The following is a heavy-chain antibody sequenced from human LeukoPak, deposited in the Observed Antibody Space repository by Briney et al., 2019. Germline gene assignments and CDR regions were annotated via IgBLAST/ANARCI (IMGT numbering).Heavy chain of an antibody. D-gene: IGHD4-17*01. J-gene: IGHJ4*02. V-gene: IGHV3-66*01. CDR2: IYSGGST. CDR3: ARSPAYGDYVD. CDR1: VFTVSSNY. Sequence: GGSLRLSCGASVFTVSSNYMSWVRQAPGKGREWVSVIYSGGSTYYADSEKGRFTISIDNSKNTLYLQMNSLGADDTAVYYCARSPAYGDYVDWGQGTLVTVCS.